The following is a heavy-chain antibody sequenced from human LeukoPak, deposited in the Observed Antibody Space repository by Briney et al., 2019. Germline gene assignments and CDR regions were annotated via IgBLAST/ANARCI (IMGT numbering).Heavy chain of an antibody. J-gene: IGHJ5*02. Sequence: ASVKVSCKASGYTFTTYDINWVRQATGQGLEWMGWMNPSSGNTGYAQKVQGRVTMSRDTSISTAYMELSSLTSEDTAVYYCARGRTSWYGTNNWFDPWGQGTLVTVSS. CDR2: MNPSSGNT. D-gene: IGHD6-13*01. CDR1: GYTFTTYD. CDR3: ARGRTSWYGTNNWFDP. V-gene: IGHV1-8*01.